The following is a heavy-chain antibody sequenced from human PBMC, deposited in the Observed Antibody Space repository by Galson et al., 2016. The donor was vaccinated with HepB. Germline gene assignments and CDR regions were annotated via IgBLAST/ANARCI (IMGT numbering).Heavy chain of an antibody. V-gene: IGHV1-69*13. D-gene: IGHD5-18*01. CDR3: ARSYYMSTEGYRPFDP. Sequence: SVKVSCKAFGGTFNSYIINWVRQAPGQGLEWLGGIIPIFGKRNYAQNFQGRVTITAYESTNTASMELISLRSEDTAVYFCARSYYMSTEGYRPFDPWSQGTLVTVSS. J-gene: IGHJ5*02. CDR1: GGTFNSYI. CDR2: IIPIFGKR.